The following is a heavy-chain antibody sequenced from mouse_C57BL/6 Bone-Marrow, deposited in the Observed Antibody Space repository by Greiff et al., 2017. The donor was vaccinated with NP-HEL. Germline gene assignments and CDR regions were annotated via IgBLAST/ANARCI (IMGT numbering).Heavy chain of an antibody. CDR2: ISGGGGNT. V-gene: IGHV5-9*01. CDR3: ARDWSYYDYNYAMDY. D-gene: IGHD2-4*01. J-gene: IGHJ4*01. Sequence: DVMLVESGGGLVKPGGSLKLSCAASGFTFSSYTMSWVRQTPEKRLEWVATISGGGGNTYYPDSVKGRFTISRDNAKYTLYLQMSSLRSEDTALYYCARDWSYYDYNYAMDYWGQGTSVTVSS. CDR1: GFTFSSYT.